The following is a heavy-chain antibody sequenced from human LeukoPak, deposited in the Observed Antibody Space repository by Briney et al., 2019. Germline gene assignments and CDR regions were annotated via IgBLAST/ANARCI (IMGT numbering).Heavy chain of an antibody. J-gene: IGHJ4*02. Sequence: SETLSLTCAVYGGSFSGYYWSWIRQPPGKGLEWIGYIYYSGSTNYNPSLNSRVTISVDTSKNQFSLKLSSVTAADTAVYYCARGPHFDSWGQGTLVTVSS. CDR1: GGSFSGYY. CDR2: IYYSGST. CDR3: ARGPHFDS. V-gene: IGHV4-59*01.